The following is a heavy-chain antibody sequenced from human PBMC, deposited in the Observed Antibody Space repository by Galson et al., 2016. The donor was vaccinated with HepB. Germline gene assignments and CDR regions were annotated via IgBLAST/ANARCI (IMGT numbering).Heavy chain of an antibody. CDR1: GDSFGTHW. CDR3: ATTANGNYAWDS. D-gene: IGHD1-7*01. Sequence: QSGAEVKQPGESLRISCKASGDSFGTHWIGWVRQMPGRGLEWMGIIYLSDSTTRYSASFQGQVTISADKSIRTAYLQWSSLKASDTAMYYFATTANGNYAWDSWGQGTLVSVSS. CDR2: IYLSDSTT. J-gene: IGHJ4*02. V-gene: IGHV5-51*01.